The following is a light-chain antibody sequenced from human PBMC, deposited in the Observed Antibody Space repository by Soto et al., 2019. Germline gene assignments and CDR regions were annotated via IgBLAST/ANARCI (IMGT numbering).Light chain of an antibody. CDR3: QQSYIIWT. CDR2: AAS. CDR1: RSISSY. Sequence: DIKMNKSPSSLSAYERDRVTITRRASRSISSYLNWYQQKPGKAPKLLIYAASSLQSGVPSRFSGSGSGTDFTLTISSLQPEDFATYYCQQSYIIWTFCQVTNVDI. J-gene: IGKJ1*01. V-gene: IGKV1-39*01.